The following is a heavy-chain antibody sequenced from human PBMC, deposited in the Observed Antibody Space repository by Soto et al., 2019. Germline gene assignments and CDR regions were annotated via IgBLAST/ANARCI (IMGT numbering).Heavy chain of an antibody. V-gene: IGHV4-34*01. CDR1: GGFVSSGSYY. D-gene: IGHD1-1*01. CDR2: MSHSGGT. CDR3: ARVERGTATTVVDAFDI. J-gene: IGHJ3*02. Sequence: QVQLQQWGAGLLKPSETLSLTCAVYGGFVSSGSYYWSWIRQPPGEGLEWIGEMSHSGGTHFNPSLKSRFTISVDTSKNQFSLQMSSVTAADPALYYCARVERGTATTVVDAFDICGPGTLVTVSS.